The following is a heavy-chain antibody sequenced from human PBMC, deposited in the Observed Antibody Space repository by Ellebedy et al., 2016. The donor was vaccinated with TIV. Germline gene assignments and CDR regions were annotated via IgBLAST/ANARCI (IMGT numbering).Heavy chain of an antibody. D-gene: IGHD3-16*01. Sequence: PGGSLRLSCAAYGITFSSHAISWVRQTPGKGLVWVSAISCSGDKTYYTDSVKGRFTISRDNSQNTLYLQMNSLRAEDTAVYYCAKELHMWGTIMIDCWGPGTLVTVSS. CDR3: AKELHMWGTIMIDC. CDR2: ISCSGDKT. V-gene: IGHV3-23*01. CDR1: GITFSSHA. J-gene: IGHJ4*02.